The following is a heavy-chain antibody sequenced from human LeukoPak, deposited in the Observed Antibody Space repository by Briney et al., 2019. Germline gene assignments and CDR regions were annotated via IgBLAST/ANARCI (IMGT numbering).Heavy chain of an antibody. V-gene: IGHV3-74*01. CDR2: INSDGSIT. D-gene: IGHD1-26*01. Sequence: PGGSLRLSCAASGFTFTTYWMHWVRQAPGKGMVWVSHINSDGSITSYADSVKGRFTISRDNAKNTLYLQMNSLRAEDTAVYYCVKDPVGATLPGTWFDPWGQGTLVTVSS. J-gene: IGHJ5*02. CDR1: GFTFTTYW. CDR3: VKDPVGATLPGTWFDP.